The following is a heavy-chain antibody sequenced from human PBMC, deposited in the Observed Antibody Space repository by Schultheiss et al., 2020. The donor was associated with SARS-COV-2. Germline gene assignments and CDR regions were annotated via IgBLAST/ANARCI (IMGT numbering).Heavy chain of an antibody. Sequence: GGSLRLSCSASGFTFSSYAMHWVRQAPGKGLEYVSAISSNGGSTYYADSVKGRFTISRDNSKNTLYLQMNSLRAEDTAVYYCAREGIIPTAIQLDYWGQGTLVTVSS. V-gene: IGHV3-64*04. CDR3: AREGIIPTAIQLDY. J-gene: IGHJ4*02. CDR1: GFTFSSYA. D-gene: IGHD2-2*02. CDR2: ISSNGGST.